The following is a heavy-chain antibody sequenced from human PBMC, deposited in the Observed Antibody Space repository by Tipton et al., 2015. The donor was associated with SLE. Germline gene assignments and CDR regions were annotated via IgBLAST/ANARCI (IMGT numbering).Heavy chain of an antibody. D-gene: IGHD3-16*01. CDR2: IYSDDNT. CDR1: GFTFSSCA. V-gene: IGHV3-23*03. CDR3: ANDRRPIGLGVST. Sequence: SLRLSCAASGFTFSSCAMSWVRQAPGKGLEWVSVIYSDDNTYYADSVKGRFTISRDNSKNTVYLQMNSLRPGDTAIYYCANDRRPIGLGVSTWGQGARVTVSS. J-gene: IGHJ5*02.